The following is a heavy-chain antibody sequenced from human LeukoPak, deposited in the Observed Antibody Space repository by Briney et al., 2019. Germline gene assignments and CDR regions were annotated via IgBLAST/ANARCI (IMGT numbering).Heavy chain of an antibody. CDR3: AKDSHLLLWFGDSFDY. Sequence: GGSLRLSCAASGFTLNNYAMSWVRQAPGKGLEWVAFIRYDGSNKYYADSVKGRFTISRDNSKNTLYLQMNSLRAEDTAVYYCAKDSHLLLWFGDSFDYWGQGTLVTVSS. V-gene: IGHV3-30*02. CDR1: GFTLNNYA. CDR2: IRYDGSNK. D-gene: IGHD3-10*01. J-gene: IGHJ4*02.